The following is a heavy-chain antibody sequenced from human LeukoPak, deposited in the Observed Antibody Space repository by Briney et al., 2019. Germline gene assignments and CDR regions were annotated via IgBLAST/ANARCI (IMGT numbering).Heavy chain of an antibody. J-gene: IGHJ2*01. CDR3: AKPSPYGWNRGWYFEP. Sequence: GGSLRLSCAASGFSFSSYAMSWVRQAPGKGLEWVSAISSSSGSIYYADSVKGRFTISRDNSKNTLYLQMNSLRAEDTAVYYCAKPSPYGWNRGWYFEPWGRGAMVTVSS. CDR2: ISSSSGSI. CDR1: GFSFSSYA. V-gene: IGHV3-23*01. D-gene: IGHD1-1*01.